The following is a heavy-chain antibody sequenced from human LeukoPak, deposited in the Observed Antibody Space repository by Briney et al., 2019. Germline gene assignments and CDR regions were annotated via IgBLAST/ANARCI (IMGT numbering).Heavy chain of an antibody. D-gene: IGHD5-18*01. CDR3: VREARGYHYTYFDY. CDR2: VSSGHHA. CDR1: GFTLGGHD. J-gene: IGHJ4*02. V-gene: IGHV3-13*01. Sequence: GGSLRLSCTASGFTLGGHDMHWVRQTTREGLEWVAAVSSGHHAFYGGSVKGRFTVSREGGKNSLYLQMNSLRAGDTAVYYCVREARGYHYTYFDYWGQGSLVTGSS.